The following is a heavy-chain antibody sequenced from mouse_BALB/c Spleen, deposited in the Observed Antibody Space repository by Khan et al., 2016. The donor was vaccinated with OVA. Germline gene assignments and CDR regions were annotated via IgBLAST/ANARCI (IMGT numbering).Heavy chain of an antibody. V-gene: IGHV5-6*01. Sequence: EVELVESGGDLVKPGGSLKLSCAASGFTFSTYGMSWVRQTPDKRLEWVATISSGGSYTYYPDSVKGRFTIFRDNAKNTLYLQMSSLKSEDIAMYYCTRLAYYYDSEGFAYWGQGTLVTVST. CDR3: TRLAYYYDSEGFAY. J-gene: IGHJ3*01. CDR2: ISSGGSYT. D-gene: IGHD1-1*01. CDR1: GFTFSTYG.